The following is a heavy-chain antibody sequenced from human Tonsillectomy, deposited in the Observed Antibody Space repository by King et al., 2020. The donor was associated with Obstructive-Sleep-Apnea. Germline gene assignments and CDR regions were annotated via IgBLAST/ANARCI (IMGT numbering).Heavy chain of an antibody. J-gene: IGHJ4*02. Sequence: QLQESGPGLVKPSETLSLTCTVSGASISSFYCNWIRQSPGKGLEWIGYIYKSGSTNYNPSLKSRDTISVDTYNDQFSLNLSSVTAADSAIYYCVGGYGWLPDYWGQGTLVTVSS. CDR2: IYKSGST. CDR1: GASISSFY. V-gene: IGHV4-4*08. D-gene: IGHD5-24*01. CDR3: VGGYGWLPDY.